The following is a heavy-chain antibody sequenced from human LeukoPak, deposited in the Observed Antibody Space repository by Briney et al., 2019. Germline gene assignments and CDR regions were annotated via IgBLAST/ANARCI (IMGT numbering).Heavy chain of an antibody. CDR1: GFAFNTYT. V-gene: IGHV3-48*01. D-gene: IGHD3-22*01. CDR3: ARGPTYYESSGQVPFDY. CDR2: ISGSSGII. Sequence: GGSLRLSCAASGFAFNTYTMNWVRQAPGKGLEWVSYISGSSGIIDYADSVRGRFTISRDNAKNSLYLQMNSLRAEDTAVYYCARGPTYYESSGQVPFDYWGQGTLVTVSS. J-gene: IGHJ4*02.